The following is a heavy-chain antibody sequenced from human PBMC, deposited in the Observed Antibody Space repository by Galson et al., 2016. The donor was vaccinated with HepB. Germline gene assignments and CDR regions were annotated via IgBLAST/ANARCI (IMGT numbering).Heavy chain of an antibody. D-gene: IGHD6-13*01. J-gene: IGHJ4*02. V-gene: IGHV3-53*01. CDR3: ARDLSGWGSRFDY. Sequence: SLRLSCAASGLNVSSDYMNWVRQAPGKGLEWVSVIYAGGDTNYSDSVEGRFIISRDNSKNTLYLQMDSLRAEDTAVYYCARDLSGWGSRFDYWGQGALVTGSS. CDR1: GLNVSSDY. CDR2: IYAGGDT.